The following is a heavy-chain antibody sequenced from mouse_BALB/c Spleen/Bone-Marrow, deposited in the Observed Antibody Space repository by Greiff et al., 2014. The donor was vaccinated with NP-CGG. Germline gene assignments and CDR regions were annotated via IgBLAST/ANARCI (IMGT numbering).Heavy chain of an antibody. J-gene: IGHJ3*01. Sequence: VQLKQSGADLVKPGASVKLSCTTSGFNIKNTFLHWGEQRPEQGLEWIGRIDPASGNTKNDPKFQGKATITADTSSNKVSLQLSGLTSEDTAVYYCAHDAPFTYWGQGTLVTVSA. CDR3: AHDAPFTY. V-gene: IGHV14-3*02. CDR2: IDPASGNT. D-gene: IGHD2-3*01. CDR1: GFNIKNTF.